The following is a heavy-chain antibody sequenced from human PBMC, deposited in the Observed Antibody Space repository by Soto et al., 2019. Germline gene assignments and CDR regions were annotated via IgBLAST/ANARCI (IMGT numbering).Heavy chain of an antibody. CDR2: ISSSDNTI. Sequence: QVQLVESGGGLVKPGGSLRLSCAASGFTFSDYYMSWARQAPGKGLEWISYISSSDNTIYYADSVKGRFAISRDNAKNSLYLQMNSLRAEDTAVYYCARDVYDILTGWLFDYWGQGTLVTVSS. CDR1: GFTFSDYY. V-gene: IGHV3-11*01. D-gene: IGHD3-9*01. CDR3: ARDVYDILTGWLFDY. J-gene: IGHJ4*02.